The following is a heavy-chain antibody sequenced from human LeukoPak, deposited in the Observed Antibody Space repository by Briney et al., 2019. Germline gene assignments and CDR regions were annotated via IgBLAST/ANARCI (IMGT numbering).Heavy chain of an antibody. J-gene: IGHJ4*02. Sequence: SETLSLTCTVPGDSISSADYYWSWIRQPPGKGLEWIGYIYYSGSTYYNPSLKSRVIISADTSKNQFSLKLSSVTAADTAVYYCARVKYSGSYYGVDYWGQGTLVTVSS. CDR3: ARVKYSGSYYGVDY. V-gene: IGHV4-30-4*08. D-gene: IGHD1-26*01. CDR1: GDSISSADYY. CDR2: IYYSGST.